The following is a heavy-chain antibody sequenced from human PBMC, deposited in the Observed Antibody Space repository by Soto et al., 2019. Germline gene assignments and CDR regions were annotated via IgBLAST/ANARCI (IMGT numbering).Heavy chain of an antibody. CDR1: GGSISSYY. CDR3: ARHDVSYGDYAWFDP. Sequence: SETLSLTGPVSGGSISSYYWSWIRQPPGKGLEWIGYIYYNGNTNYNPSLKSRVTISVDTSKNQFSLKLSSVTAADTAVYYCARHDVSYGDYAWFDPWVQGTLVTVSS. V-gene: IGHV4-59*08. J-gene: IGHJ5*02. D-gene: IGHD4-17*01. CDR2: IYYNGNT.